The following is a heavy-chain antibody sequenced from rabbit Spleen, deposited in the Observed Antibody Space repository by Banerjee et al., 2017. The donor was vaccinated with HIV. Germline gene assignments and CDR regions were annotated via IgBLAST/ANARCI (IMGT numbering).Heavy chain of an antibody. CDR3: ARDLVTAIGWNFAL. CDR1: GFSFSSSYW. CDR2: IYAGSSGNT. D-gene: IGHD7-1*01. V-gene: IGHV1S45*01. J-gene: IGHJ4*01. Sequence: QEHLEESGGGLVNPEGSLTLTCTASGFSFSSSYWICWVRQAPGKGLEWIACIYAGSSGNTYYASWAKGRFTISKTSSTTVTLQMTSLTAADTATYFCARDLVTAIGWNFALWGPGTLVTVS.